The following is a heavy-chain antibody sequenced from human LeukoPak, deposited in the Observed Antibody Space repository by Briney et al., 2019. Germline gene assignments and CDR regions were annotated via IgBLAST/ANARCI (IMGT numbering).Heavy chain of an antibody. J-gene: IGHJ5*02. CDR1: GFTFDDYG. D-gene: IGHD6-13*01. V-gene: IGHV3-53*01. CDR2: IHTNGNT. Sequence: GGSLRLSCAASGFTFDDYGMSWVRQAPGKGLEWVSIIHTNGNTYYADSVEGRFTISRDNSKNTLYLQMNSLRTEDTAVYYCASSRTAASFNWFDPWGQGTLVTVSS. CDR3: ASSRTAASFNWFDP.